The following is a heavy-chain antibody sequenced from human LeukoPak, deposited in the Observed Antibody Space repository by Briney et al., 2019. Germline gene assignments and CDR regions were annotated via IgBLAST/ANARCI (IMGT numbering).Heavy chain of an antibody. CDR2: INAGNGNT. D-gene: IGHD5-12*01. J-gene: IGHJ1*01. Sequence: ASVKVSCKASGYTFTSYAIHWVRQAPGQRLEWMGWINAGNGNTKHSQKFQGRVTITRDTSARTAYMEMSSLRSEDTAVYYCARTRSPTYDYAEYFQHWGQGTLVTVS. CDR3: ARTRSPTYDYAEYFQH. V-gene: IGHV1-3*01. CDR1: GYTFTSYA.